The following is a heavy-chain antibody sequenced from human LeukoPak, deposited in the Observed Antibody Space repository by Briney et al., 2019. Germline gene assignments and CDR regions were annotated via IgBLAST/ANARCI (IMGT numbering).Heavy chain of an antibody. CDR2: ISAYNGNT. J-gene: IGHJ6*02. Sequence: ASVKVSCKASGYTFTSYGISRVRQAPGQGLGWMGWISAYNGNTNYAQKLQVRVTITTDTSTSTAYMELRSLRSDDTAVYYCARDDDSSSSRYYGMDVWGQGTTVTVAS. V-gene: IGHV1-18*01. CDR1: GYTFTSYG. D-gene: IGHD6-13*01. CDR3: ARDDDSSSSRYYGMDV.